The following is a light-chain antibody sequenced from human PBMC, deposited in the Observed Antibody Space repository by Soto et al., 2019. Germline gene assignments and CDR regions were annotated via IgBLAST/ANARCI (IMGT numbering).Light chain of an antibody. CDR2: DVN. J-gene: IGLJ1*01. V-gene: IGLV2-11*01. CDR1: SSDVGGYNY. CDR3: CSYAGTYTPSWV. Sequence: QSALTQPRSVSGSPGQSVTISCTGTSSDVGGYNYVSWYQQFPGKAPKLIIYDVNKRPSGVPDRFSASKSGDTASLTISGLQAEDEADYFCCSYAGTYTPSWVFGTGTKLTVL.